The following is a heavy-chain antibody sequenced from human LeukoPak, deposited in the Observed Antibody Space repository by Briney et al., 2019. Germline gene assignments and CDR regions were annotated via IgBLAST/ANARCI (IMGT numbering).Heavy chain of an antibody. CDR3: ARNLIPEQLVLNF. J-gene: IGHJ4*02. CDR1: GGSISNYY. V-gene: IGHV4-59*01. CDR2: IYYTGST. D-gene: IGHD6-13*01. Sequence: SETLSLTCTVSGGSISNYYWNWIRRPPGKGLEFIGYIYYTGSTNYNPSLKSRVTMSVDTSKNQFSLNLRSVTPEDTAVYYCARNLIPEQLVLNFWGQGTLVTVSS.